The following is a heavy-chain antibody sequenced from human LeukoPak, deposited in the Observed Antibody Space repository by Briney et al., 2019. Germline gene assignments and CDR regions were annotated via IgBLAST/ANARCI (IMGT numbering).Heavy chain of an antibody. D-gene: IGHD2-15*01. J-gene: IGHJ6*02. V-gene: IGHV3-21*01. CDR1: GFTFSSYS. CDR3: ARDREFVVAATKDYYYGMDV. CDR2: ISSSSSYI. Sequence: KPGGSLRLSCAASGFTFSSYSMNWVRQAPGKGLEWVSSISSSSSYIYYAGSVKGRFTISRDNAKNSLYLQMNSLRAEDTAVYYCARDREFVVAATKDYYYGMDVWGQGTTVTVSS.